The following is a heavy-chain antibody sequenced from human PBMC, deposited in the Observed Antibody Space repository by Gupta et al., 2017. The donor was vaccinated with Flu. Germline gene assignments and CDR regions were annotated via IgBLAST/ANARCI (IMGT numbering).Heavy chain of an antibody. CDR3: ARLCATDTCPRNSFDI. CDR2: IYYTGKT. V-gene: IGHV4-39*02. J-gene: IGHJ3*02. D-gene: IGHD2-15*01. CDR1: GDSVNSARYY. Sequence: QLHFQESGQGLVKPSETLSLICIVSGDSVNSARYYWGWIRQPPGKGLEWIGNIYYTGKTHYNPSLKSRVSMSLDTSKNHFSLSLTAVTAADAAVYFCARLCATDTCPRNSFDIWGPGTMVTVSS.